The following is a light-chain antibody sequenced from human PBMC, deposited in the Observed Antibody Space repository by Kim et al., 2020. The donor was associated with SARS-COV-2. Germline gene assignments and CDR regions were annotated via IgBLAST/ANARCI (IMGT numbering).Light chain of an antibody. Sequence: QPVLTQSPSASASLGASVKLTCTLSSGHSSYAIAWHQQQPEKGPRYLMKVNSDGSHNKGDGIPDRFSGSRSGAERYLTISSLQSEDEADYYCQTWGTGILVFGGGTQLTVL. CDR3: QTWGTGILV. V-gene: IGLV4-69*01. CDR2: VNSDGSH. J-gene: IGLJ3*02. CDR1: SGHSSYA.